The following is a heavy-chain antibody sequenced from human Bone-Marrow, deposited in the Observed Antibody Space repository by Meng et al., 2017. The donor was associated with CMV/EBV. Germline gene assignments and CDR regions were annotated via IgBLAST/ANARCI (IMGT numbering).Heavy chain of an antibody. Sequence: ASVKVSCKASGYTFTSYDINWVRQATGQGLEWMGWMNPNSGNTGYAQKFQGRDTMTRNTSISTAYMELSSLRSEDTAVYYCARHQTPNGITIFGVVTDLSSGMDVWGQGTTVTVSS. CDR1: GYTFTSYD. V-gene: IGHV1-8*01. CDR2: MNPNSGNT. CDR3: ARHQTPNGITIFGVVTDLSSGMDV. D-gene: IGHD3-3*01. J-gene: IGHJ6*02.